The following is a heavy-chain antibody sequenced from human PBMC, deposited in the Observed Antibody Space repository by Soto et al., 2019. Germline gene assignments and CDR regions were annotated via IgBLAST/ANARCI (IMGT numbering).Heavy chain of an antibody. Sequence: QVQLQESGPGLVKPSQTLSLTCTVSGGSISSGDYYWSWIRQPPGKGLEWIGYIYYSGSTYYNPSLKSRVTISVDTSKTKFSLTLRSVTAADKAVYYCARVGGFGATTIDYWGQGTLVTVSS. CDR3: ARVGGFGATTIDY. CDR1: GGSISSGDYY. J-gene: IGHJ4*02. V-gene: IGHV4-30-4*01. D-gene: IGHD3-10*01. CDR2: IYYSGST.